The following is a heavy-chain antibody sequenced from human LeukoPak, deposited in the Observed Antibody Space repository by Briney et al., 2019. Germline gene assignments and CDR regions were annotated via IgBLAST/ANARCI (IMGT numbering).Heavy chain of an antibody. CDR3: ARQGYGDYFPPYY. CDR1: GYSFTSYW. D-gene: IGHD4-17*01. CDR2: IYPGDSDT. V-gene: IGHV5-51*01. Sequence: GDSLKISWKGSGYSFTSYWIGWVRQMPGKGLEWMGIIYPGDSDTRYSPSFQGQVTISADKSISTAYLQWSSLKASDTAMYYCARQGYGDYFPPYYWGQGTLVTVSS. J-gene: IGHJ4*02.